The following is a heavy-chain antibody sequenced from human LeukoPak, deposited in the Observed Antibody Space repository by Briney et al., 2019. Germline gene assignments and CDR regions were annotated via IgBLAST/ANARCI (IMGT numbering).Heavy chain of an antibody. CDR3: PRHTSGSSSWYLLFQH. CDR2: IFPGDSDT. CDR1: GYSFTSYW. V-gene: IGHV5-51*01. Sequence: GESLKISCKGSGYSFTSYWIGWVRQMPGKGLEWMGIIFPGDSDTRYSPSFQGQVTISADKSISTAYLQWSSLKASDTAMYSCPRHTSGSSSWYLLFQHWGQGTLVTVSS. J-gene: IGHJ1*01. D-gene: IGHD6-13*01.